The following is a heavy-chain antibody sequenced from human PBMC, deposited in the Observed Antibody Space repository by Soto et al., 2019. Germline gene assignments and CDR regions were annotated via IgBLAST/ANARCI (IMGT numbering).Heavy chain of an antibody. CDR2: VKEDGSEL. D-gene: IGHD3-16*01. J-gene: IGHJ4*02. V-gene: IGHV3-7*01. CDR1: GFNVMSYW. CDR3: ARDIGFDYVN. Sequence: RRLSCVVSGFNVMSYWMSWVRQAPGKGLEWVASVKEDGSELYYLHSVRGRFSISRDSAGNALHLTMNYLSAEDTGVYFCARDIGFDYVNWGQGIPVTVSS.